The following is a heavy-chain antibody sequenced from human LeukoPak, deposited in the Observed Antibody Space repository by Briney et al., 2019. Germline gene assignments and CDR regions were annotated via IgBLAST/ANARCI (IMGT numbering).Heavy chain of an antibody. V-gene: IGHV3-23*01. CDR3: AKGQELDDGVFDS. CDR1: GFTFSSIA. J-gene: IGHJ4*02. D-gene: IGHD1-1*01. CDR2: IRGNGDTA. Sequence: QPGRSLRLSCAASGFTFSSIAMTWVRQAPGKGLEWVSTIRGNGDTAYNADSVRGRFAISRDDSKNALFLQMNSLRLEDTAIYYCAKGQELDDGVFDSWGQGTRVTVSS.